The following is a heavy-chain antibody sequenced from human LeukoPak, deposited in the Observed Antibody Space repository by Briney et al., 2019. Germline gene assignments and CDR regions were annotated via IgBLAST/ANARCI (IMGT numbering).Heavy chain of an antibody. Sequence: GASVKVSCKASGYTFTGYYMYWVRQAPGQGLEWMGWINPNTGGTNYAQKFQGRVTMTRDTSISTAYMELRRLRSDDTAVYYCARVRIRVYYDADSYGMDVWGQGTTVTVSS. CDR2: INPNTGGT. V-gene: IGHV1-2*02. CDR1: GYTFTGYY. J-gene: IGHJ6*02. D-gene: IGHD6-13*01. CDR3: ARVRIRVYYDADSYGMDV.